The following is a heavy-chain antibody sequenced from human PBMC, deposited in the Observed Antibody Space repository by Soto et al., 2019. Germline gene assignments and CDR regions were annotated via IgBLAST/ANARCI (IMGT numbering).Heavy chain of an antibody. V-gene: IGHV1-69*12. D-gene: IGHD2-2*01. Sequence: QVQLVQSGAEVKKPGSSVKVSCKVSEGRFNTNAISWLRQAPGQGLEWMGGIIAIFDKANYAKKFQDRVTMLAAESTSTVYMELRSLRSDGTAVHFCTTEARGSNFESWGQGTRVTGSS. CDR2: IIAIFDKA. CDR1: EGRFNTNA. CDR3: TTEARGSNFES. J-gene: IGHJ4*02.